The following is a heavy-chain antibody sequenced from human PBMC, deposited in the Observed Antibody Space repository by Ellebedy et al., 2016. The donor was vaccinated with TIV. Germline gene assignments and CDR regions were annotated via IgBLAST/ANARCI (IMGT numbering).Heavy chain of an antibody. J-gene: IGHJ4*02. D-gene: IGHD5-24*01. Sequence: GESLKISXAASGFTFSSYSMNWVRQAPGKGLEWVSSISSSSSYIYYADSVKGRFTISRDNAKNSLYLQMNSLRAEDTAVYYCARESWGDGYNLDYWGQGTLVTVSS. CDR1: GFTFSSYS. V-gene: IGHV3-21*01. CDR3: ARESWGDGYNLDY. CDR2: ISSSSSYI.